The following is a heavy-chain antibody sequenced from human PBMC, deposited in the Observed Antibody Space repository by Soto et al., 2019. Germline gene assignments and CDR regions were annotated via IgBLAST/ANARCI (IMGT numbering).Heavy chain of an antibody. J-gene: IGHJ6*02. CDR3: ARNSGYGLHYYGMDV. V-gene: IGHV4-59*01. CDR1: GGSISSYY. Sequence: QVQLQESGPGLVKPSETLSLTCTVSGGSISSYYWSWIRQPPGKGLEWIGYIYYSGSTNYNPSLKSRVTISVDTSKNQFSLKLSSVTAADTAVYYCARNSGYGLHYYGMDVWGQGTTVTVSS. D-gene: IGHD5-18*01. CDR2: IYYSGST.